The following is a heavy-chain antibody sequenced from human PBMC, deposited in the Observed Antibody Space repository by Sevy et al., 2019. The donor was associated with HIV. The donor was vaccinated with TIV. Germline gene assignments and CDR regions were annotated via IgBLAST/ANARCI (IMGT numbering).Heavy chain of an antibody. V-gene: IGHV3-21*01. CDR3: ASDRDGSGSSGGYGMDV. Sequence: GGSLRLSCVASGFTFSTWSMHWVRQAPGKGLEWVSFISSSSNYIYYADSVKGRFTISRDNAKPSLYLQMNSLRAEDTAVYYWASDRDGSGSSGGYGMDVWGQGTTVTVSS. CDR1: GFTFSTWS. D-gene: IGHD3-10*01. J-gene: IGHJ6*02. CDR2: ISSSSNYI.